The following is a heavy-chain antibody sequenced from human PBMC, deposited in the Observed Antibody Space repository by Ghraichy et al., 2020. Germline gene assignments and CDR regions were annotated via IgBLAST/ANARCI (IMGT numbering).Heavy chain of an antibody. CDR2: IYHSGST. D-gene: IGHD3-3*01. CDR3: ARGYDFRGGMDV. Sequence: SETLSLTCTVSGGSISSGGYSWSWIRQPAGKGLEWIGYIYHSGSTYYNPSLKGRVTISVDRSNNQFSLKLSSVTAADTAVYYCARGYDFRGGMDVWGRGTAVTVSS. V-gene: IGHV4-30-2*01. CDR1: GGSISSGGYS. J-gene: IGHJ6*02.